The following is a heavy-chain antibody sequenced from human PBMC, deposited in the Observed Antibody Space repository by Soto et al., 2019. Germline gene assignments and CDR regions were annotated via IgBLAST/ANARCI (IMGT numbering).Heavy chain of an antibody. Sequence: SETLSLTCTVSGGSISSYYWSWIRQPPGKGLEWIGYIYYSGSTNYNPSLKSRVTISVDTSKNQFSLKLSSVTAAETAVYYCARKGGDRRVHYYYYMDVWGKGTTVTVSS. D-gene: IGHD2-21*01. CDR2: IYYSGST. J-gene: IGHJ6*03. CDR1: GGSISSYY. CDR3: ARKGGDRRVHYYYYMDV. V-gene: IGHV4-59*01.